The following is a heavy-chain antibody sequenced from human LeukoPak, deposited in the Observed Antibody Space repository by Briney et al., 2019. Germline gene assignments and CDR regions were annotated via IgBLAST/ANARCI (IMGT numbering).Heavy chain of an antibody. CDR1: GFTFNSFA. D-gene: IGHD2-15*01. CDR2: VSGSGATT. V-gene: IGHV3-23*01. CDR3: AKDLRGSDGSGKPSDY. Sequence: PGGSLTLSCAASGFTFNSFAMIWVRQAPGEGLEWDSSVSGSGATTYYADSVKGRFTIYRDNSKNKLYLEMNSLSAEDTAIYYCAKDLRGSDGSGKPSDYWGQGTLVTVSS. J-gene: IGHJ4*02.